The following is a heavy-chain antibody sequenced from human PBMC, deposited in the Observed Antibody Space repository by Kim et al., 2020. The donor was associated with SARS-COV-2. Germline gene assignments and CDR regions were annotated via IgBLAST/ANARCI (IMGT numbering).Heavy chain of an antibody. V-gene: IGHV1-3*01. J-gene: IGHJ5*02. CDR3: AREAGYWFDP. CDR2: T. D-gene: IGHD6-13*01. Sequence: TKYSQKFQGGVTITRDTSASTAYMELSSLRSEDTAVYYCAREAGYWFDPWGQGTLVTVSS.